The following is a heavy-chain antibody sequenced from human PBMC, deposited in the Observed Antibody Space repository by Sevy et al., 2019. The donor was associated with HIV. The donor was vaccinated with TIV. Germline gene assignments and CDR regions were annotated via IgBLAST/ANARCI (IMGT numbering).Heavy chain of an antibody. D-gene: IGHD2-2*01. CDR3: AKHSDIVVVPAAHKHWFDP. Sequence: GGSLRLSCAASGFTFSSYAMSWVRQAPGKGLEWVSAISGSGGSTYYADSVKGRFTISRDNSKNTLYLQMNSLRAEDTAVYYCAKHSDIVVVPAAHKHWFDPWGQGTLVTVSS. J-gene: IGHJ5*02. CDR1: GFTFSSYA. CDR2: ISGSGGST. V-gene: IGHV3-23*01.